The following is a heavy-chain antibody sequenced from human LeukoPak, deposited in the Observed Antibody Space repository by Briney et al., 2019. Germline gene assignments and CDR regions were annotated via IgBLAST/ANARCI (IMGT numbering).Heavy chain of an antibody. CDR1: GGTFSSYA. D-gene: IGHD6-19*01. CDR2: IIPIFGTA. CDR3: AKGSSSGWYYFDY. Sequence: VASVKVSCKASGGTFSSYAISWVRQAPGQGLEWMGGIIPIFGTANYAQKFQGRVTITADESTSTAYMELSSLRSEDTAVYYCAKGSSSGWYYFDYWGQGTLVTVSS. V-gene: IGHV1-69*13. J-gene: IGHJ4*02.